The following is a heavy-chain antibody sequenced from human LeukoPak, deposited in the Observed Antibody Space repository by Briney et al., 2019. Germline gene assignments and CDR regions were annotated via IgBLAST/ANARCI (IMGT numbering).Heavy chain of an antibody. V-gene: IGHV4-59*01. CDR1: GGSISSYY. D-gene: IGHD3-22*01. CDR2: IYYSGST. Sequence: SETLSLTCTVSGGSISSYYWSWIRQPPGKGLEWIGYIYYSGSTNYNPSLKSRVTISVDTSKNQFSLKLSSVTAADTAVYYCARGRDYYDSSGYHGLDYWGQGTLVTVSS. J-gene: IGHJ4*02. CDR3: ARGRDYYDSSGYHGLDY.